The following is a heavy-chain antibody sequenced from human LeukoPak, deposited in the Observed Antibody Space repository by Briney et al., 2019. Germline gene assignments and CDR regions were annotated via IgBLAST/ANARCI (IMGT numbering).Heavy chain of an antibody. CDR1: GGSISSYY. Sequence: PSETLSLTRPLYGGSISSYYRSWIRQPPGRGLEWIGYIYYSGSTNYNPSLKSGVTISVDTPKNQFSLKLSSVTAADTAVYYCARAKENWYFDLWGRGTLVTVSS. J-gene: IGHJ2*01. V-gene: IGHV4-59*01. CDR2: IYYSGST. CDR3: ARAKENWYFDL.